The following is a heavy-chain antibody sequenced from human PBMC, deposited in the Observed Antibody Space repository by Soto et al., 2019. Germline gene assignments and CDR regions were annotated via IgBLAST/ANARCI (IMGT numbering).Heavy chain of an antibody. CDR3: ARGRGSSSGYSSNWYDY. CDR1: GGTFSSYA. D-gene: IGHD6-13*01. J-gene: IGHJ5*01. Sequence: QVQLVQSGAEVKKPGSSVKVSCKASGGTFSSYAISWVRQAPGQGLEWMGGIIPIFGTANYAQKFQGRVMITADESTSRAYMELCSLRSEDTAVYYCARGRGSSSGYSSNWYDYWGQGTLVTVSS. CDR2: IIPIFGTA. V-gene: IGHV1-69*01.